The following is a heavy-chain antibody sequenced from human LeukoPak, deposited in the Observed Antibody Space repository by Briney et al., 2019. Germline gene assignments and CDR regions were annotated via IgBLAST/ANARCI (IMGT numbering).Heavy chain of an antibody. J-gene: IGHJ6*02. V-gene: IGHV3-15*01. CDR3: TTEEVVPAAMSYYYYYGMDV. D-gene: IGHD2-2*01. CDR1: GFTFRNAW. Sequence: PGGSLRLSCAASGFTFRNAWMTWVRQAPGKGLEGVGRSKSKTDGGTTDYAAPVKGRFTISRDDSKNTLYLQMNSLKTEDTAVYYCTTEEVVPAAMSYYYYYGMDVWGQGTTVTVSS. CDR2: SKSKTDGGTT.